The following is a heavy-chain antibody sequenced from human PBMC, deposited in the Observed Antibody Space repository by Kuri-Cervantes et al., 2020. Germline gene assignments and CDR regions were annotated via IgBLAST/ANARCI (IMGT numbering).Heavy chain of an antibody. CDR3: ARDLPTPASGSYYSDY. J-gene: IGHJ4*02. D-gene: IGHD1-26*01. V-gene: IGHV3-33*01. CDR2: IWYDGSNK. Sequence: GGSLRLSCAASGFTFSSYGMHWVRQAPGKGLEWVAVIWYDGSNKYYADSVKGRFTISRDNPKNTLYLQMNSLRAEDTAVYYCARDLPTPASGSYYSDYWGQGTLVTVSS. CDR1: GFTFSSYG.